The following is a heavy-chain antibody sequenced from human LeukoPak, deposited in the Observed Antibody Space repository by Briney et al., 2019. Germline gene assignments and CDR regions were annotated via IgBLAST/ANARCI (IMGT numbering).Heavy chain of an antibody. CDR1: GGSITTHY. Sequence: SETLSFTCSISGGSITTHYWTWIRQPPGKGLEWIGYVLYSGITNYNPSLRGRITISVDTSQNQFSLSLRSVTAADTAVYYCARDLTTVTKGFDLWGQGTMVTVSS. V-gene: IGHV4-59*11. D-gene: IGHD4-17*01. J-gene: IGHJ3*01. CDR3: ARDLTTVTKGFDL. CDR2: VLYSGIT.